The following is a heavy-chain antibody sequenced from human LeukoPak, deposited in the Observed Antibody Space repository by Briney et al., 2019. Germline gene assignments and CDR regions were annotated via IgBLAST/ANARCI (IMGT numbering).Heavy chain of an antibody. Sequence: PGGSLRLSCAASGLTFSSYAMSWVRQAPGRGLEWVSAITDTGGGTYYADSVKGRFTISRDNSKNTLYLQMNSLRAEDTAVYYCAKDSRIVPAATEFDYWGQGTLVTVSS. V-gene: IGHV3-23*01. CDR2: ITDTGGGT. CDR3: AKDSRIVPAATEFDY. D-gene: IGHD2-2*01. J-gene: IGHJ4*02. CDR1: GLTFSSYA.